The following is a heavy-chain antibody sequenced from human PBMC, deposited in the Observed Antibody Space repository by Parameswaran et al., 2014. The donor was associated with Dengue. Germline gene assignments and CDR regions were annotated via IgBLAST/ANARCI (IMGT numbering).Heavy chain of an antibody. Sequence: ESLKISCAASGFTLNSYWMSWVRQAPGKGLEWVASIKEDGSEKYYVDSVKGRFTISRDNAKNSLYVQMNSLRAEDTAVYYCARDDGPWDVWGQGTTVTVSS. J-gene: IGHJ6*02. CDR3: ARDDGPWDV. V-gene: IGHV3-7*01. CDR2: IKEDGSEK. CDR1: GFTLNSYW.